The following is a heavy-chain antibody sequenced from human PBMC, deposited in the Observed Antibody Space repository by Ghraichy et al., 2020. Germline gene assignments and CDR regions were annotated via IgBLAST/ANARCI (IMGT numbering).Heavy chain of an antibody. V-gene: IGHV5-51*01. D-gene: IGHD1-7*01. CDR1: GYSFTRHW. J-gene: IGHJ4*02. CDR3: ARQGSRLTGSTPLGFDY. Sequence: GGSLRLSCKGFGYSFTRHWIGWVRQMPGKGLEWMGFIYPGDSGTRYSPSFQGQVTISADKSISTAYLQWNNLKASDTAMYYCARQGSRLTGSTPLGFDYWGQGTPVTVSA. CDR2: IYPGDSGT.